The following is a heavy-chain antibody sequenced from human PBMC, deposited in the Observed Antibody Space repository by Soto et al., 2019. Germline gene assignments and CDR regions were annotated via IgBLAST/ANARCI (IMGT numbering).Heavy chain of an antibody. J-gene: IGHJ5*02. Sequence: LRLSCAASGFTFSSYWMSWVRQAPGKGLEWVANIKQDGSEKYYVDSVKGRFTISRDNAKNSLYLQMNSLRAEDTAVYYCARVGIAAGTKYWFDPWGQGTLVTVSS. D-gene: IGHD6-13*01. CDR1: GFTFSSYW. CDR2: IKQDGSEK. V-gene: IGHV3-7*03. CDR3: ARVGIAAGTKYWFDP.